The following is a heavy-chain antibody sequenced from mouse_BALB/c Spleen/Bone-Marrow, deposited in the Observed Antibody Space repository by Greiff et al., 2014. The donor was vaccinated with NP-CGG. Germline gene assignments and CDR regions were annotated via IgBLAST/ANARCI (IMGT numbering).Heavy chain of an antibody. D-gene: IGHD1-1*01. CDR2: IDPANGNT. J-gene: IGHJ3*01. CDR3: AIYYYGSSGFAY. Sequence: VQLQQSGAELVKPGASVKLSCTASGFNIKDTYMHWAKQRPEQGLEWIGRIDPANGNTKYDPKFQGKATITADTSSNTAYLQLSSLTSEDTAVYYCAIYYYGSSGFAYWGQGTLVTVSA. CDR1: GFNIKDTY. V-gene: IGHV14-3*02.